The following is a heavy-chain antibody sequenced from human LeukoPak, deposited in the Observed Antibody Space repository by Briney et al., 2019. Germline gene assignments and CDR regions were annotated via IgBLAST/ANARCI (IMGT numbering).Heavy chain of an antibody. CDR1: GGSISSYY. D-gene: IGHD3-10*01. CDR2: IYYSGST. CDR3: ARDLGKLWFGESYFDY. Sequence: SETLSLTCTVSGGSISSYYWSWIRQPPGKGLEWIGYIYYSGSTSYNPSLKSRVTISVDTSKNQFSLKLSSVTAADTAVYYCARDLGKLWFGESYFDYWGQGTLVTVSS. V-gene: IGHV4-59*01. J-gene: IGHJ4*02.